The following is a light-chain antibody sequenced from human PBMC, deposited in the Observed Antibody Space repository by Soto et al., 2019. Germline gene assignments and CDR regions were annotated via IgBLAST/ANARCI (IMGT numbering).Light chain of an antibody. CDR3: CSYAGTYTWI. CDR1: SNNVGGYNY. V-gene: IGLV2-11*01. J-gene: IGLJ2*01. CDR2: DVT. Sequence: QSVLTQPRSVSGSPGQSVTISCTGASNNVGGYNYVSWYQHHPGKVPQLIIYDVTKRPSGVPDRFSGSKSGNTASLTISGLQVEDEADDYCCSYAGTYTWIFGGGTKLTVL.